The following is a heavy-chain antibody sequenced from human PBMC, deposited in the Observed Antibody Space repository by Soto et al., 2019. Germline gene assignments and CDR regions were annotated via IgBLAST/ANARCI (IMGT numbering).Heavy chain of an antibody. CDR1: GGSGGSFSGYY. D-gene: IGHD5-12*01. J-gene: IGHJ4*02. CDR2: IYYSGST. Sequence: SETLSLTCAVYGGSGGSFSGYYWSWIRQPPGKGLEWIGYIYYSGSTNYNPSLKSRFTISVDTSKNQFSLKLTSVTAADTAVYYCARRIVATDTFDYWGQGTLVTVSS. CDR3: ARRIVATDTFDY. V-gene: IGHV4-59*08.